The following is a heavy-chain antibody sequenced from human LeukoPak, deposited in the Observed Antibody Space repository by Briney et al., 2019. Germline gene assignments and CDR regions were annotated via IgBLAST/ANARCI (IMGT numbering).Heavy chain of an antibody. CDR3: ARRTLVVTAAQPYNWFDP. CDR2: IYYSGST. CDR1: GGSISSSSYY. V-gene: IGHV4-39*01. Sequence: SETLSLTCTVSGGSISSSSYYWGWIRQPPGKGLEWIGSIYYSGSTYYNPSLKSRVTISVDTSKNQFSLKLSSVTAADTAVYYCARRTLVVTAAQPYNWFDPWGQGTLVTVSS. J-gene: IGHJ5*02. D-gene: IGHD2-2*01.